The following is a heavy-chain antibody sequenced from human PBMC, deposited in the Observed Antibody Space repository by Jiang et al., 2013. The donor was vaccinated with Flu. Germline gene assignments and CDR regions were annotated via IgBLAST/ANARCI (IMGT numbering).Heavy chain of an antibody. CDR1: FTNYG. J-gene: IGHJ5*02. Sequence: FTNYGLSWVRQAPGQGLEWMGWISGYDGDANYAQNFLDRLTMTTDTSTSTAYMELRSLRSEDTAVYYCARDGLDYGDYGDWFDPWGQGTLVTVSS. V-gene: IGHV1-18*01. CDR3: ARDGLDYGDYGDWFDP. CDR2: ISGYDGDA. D-gene: IGHD4-17*01.